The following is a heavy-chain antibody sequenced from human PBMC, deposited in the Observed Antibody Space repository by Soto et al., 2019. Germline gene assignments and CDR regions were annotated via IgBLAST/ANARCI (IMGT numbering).Heavy chain of an antibody. CDR3: ATAPPKYCTNGVCYLTTTYFDY. J-gene: IGHJ4*02. D-gene: IGHD2-8*01. V-gene: IGHV1-24*01. CDR2: FDPEDGET. Sequence: GASVKVSCKVSGYTLTELSMHWARQAPGKGLEWMGGFDPEDGETIYAQKFQGRVTMTEDTSTDTAYMELSSLRSEDTAVYYCATAPPKYCTNGVCYLTTTYFDYWGQGTLVTVSS. CDR1: GYTLTELS.